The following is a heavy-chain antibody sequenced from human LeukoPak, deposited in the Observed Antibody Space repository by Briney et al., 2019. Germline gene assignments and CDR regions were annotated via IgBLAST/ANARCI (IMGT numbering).Heavy chain of an antibody. J-gene: IGHJ3*02. V-gene: IGHV1-69*05. CDR1: GGTFSSYA. Sequence: ASAKVSCKASGGTFSSYAISWVRQAPGQGLEWMGRIIPIFGTANYAQKFQGRVTITTDESTSTAYMELSSLRSEDTAVYYCVGPRDQLLNAFDIWGQGTMVTVSS. CDR2: IIPIFGTA. D-gene: IGHD2-2*01. CDR3: VGPRDQLLNAFDI.